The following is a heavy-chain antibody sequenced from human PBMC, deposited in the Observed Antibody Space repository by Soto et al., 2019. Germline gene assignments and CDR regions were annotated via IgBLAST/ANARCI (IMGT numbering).Heavy chain of an antibody. CDR1: GFPFSTYG. Sequence: QVQLVESGGGVVQPGTSLRLSCAVSGFPFSTYGFHWVRQPPGKGLEWVAVIVGDGSAKYHADSVEGRFTISRDNSKDTLYLQMNSLRAEDTAVYYCAGYDAFGNENGFDIWGQGTMVTVSS. CDR3: AGYDAFGNENGFDI. D-gene: IGHD1-1*01. V-gene: IGHV3-33*01. CDR2: IVGDGSAK. J-gene: IGHJ3*02.